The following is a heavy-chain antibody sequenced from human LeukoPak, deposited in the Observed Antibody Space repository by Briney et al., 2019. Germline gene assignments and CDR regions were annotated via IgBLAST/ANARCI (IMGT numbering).Heavy chain of an antibody. CDR3: ARGYRYCSSTSCRPFDY. Sequence: ASVKVSCKASGYTFTSYGISRVRQAPGQGLEWMGWISAYNGNTNYAQKLQGRVTMTTDTSTSTAYMELRSLRSDDTAVYYCARGYRYCSSTSCRPFDYWGQGTLVTVSS. D-gene: IGHD2-2*01. CDR2: ISAYNGNT. J-gene: IGHJ4*02. V-gene: IGHV1-18*01. CDR1: GYTFTSYG.